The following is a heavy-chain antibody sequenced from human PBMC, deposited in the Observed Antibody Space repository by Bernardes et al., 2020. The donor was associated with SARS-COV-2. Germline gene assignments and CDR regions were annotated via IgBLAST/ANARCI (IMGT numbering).Heavy chain of an antibody. V-gene: IGHV3-21*01. CDR3: ARVVLGSGYTHENDY. D-gene: IGHD5-18*01. CDR1: GFTFSSYS. Sequence: GGSLRLSCAASGFTFSSYSMNWVRQAPGKGLEWVSSISSSSSYIYYADSVKGRFTISRDNAKNSLYLQMNSLRAEDTAVYYCARVVLGSGYTHENDYWGQGTLVTVSS. CDR2: ISSSSSYI. J-gene: IGHJ4*02.